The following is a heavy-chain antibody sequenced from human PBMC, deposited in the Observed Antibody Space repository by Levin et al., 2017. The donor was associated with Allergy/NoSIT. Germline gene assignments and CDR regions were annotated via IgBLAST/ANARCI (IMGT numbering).Heavy chain of an antibody. CDR3: ARARGSSGWYGPANGIDY. D-gene: IGHD6-19*01. CDR1: GGSFSGYY. Sequence: PSETLSLTCAVYGGSFSGYYWSWIRQPPGKGLEWIGEINHSGSTNYNPSLKSRVTISVDTSKNQFSLKLSSVTAADTAVYYCARARGSSGWYGPANGIDYWGQGTLVTVSS. CDR2: INHSGST. J-gene: IGHJ4*02. V-gene: IGHV4-34*01.